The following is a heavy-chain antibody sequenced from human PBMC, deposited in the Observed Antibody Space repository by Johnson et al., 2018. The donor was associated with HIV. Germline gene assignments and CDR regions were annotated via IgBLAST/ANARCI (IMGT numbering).Heavy chain of an antibody. Sequence: QVQLVESGGGVVQPGRSLRLSCAASGFTFSSYAMHWVRQAPGKGLEWVAFIRYDGSNKYYVDSVKGRFTISRDNSKNTLYLQMNSLRVEDTAVYYCARGLQSMTVVVTRGAFDIWGQGTMVTVSS. CDR2: IRYDGSNK. CDR3: ARGLQSMTVVVTRGAFDI. CDR1: GFTFSSYA. V-gene: IGHV3-33*08. J-gene: IGHJ3*02. D-gene: IGHD2-2*01.